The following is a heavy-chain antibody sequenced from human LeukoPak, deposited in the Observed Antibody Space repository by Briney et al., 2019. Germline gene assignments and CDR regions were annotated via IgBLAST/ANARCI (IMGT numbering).Heavy chain of an antibody. J-gene: IGHJ6*03. CDR2: ISSSGSTI. V-gene: IGHV3-48*04. CDR3: ARVISSSWPLHYYYMDV. D-gene: IGHD6-13*01. Sequence: GGSLRLFCAASGFTLRSYSTNWVRHAPGEGVVWVSYISSSGSTIYYADSVKGRFTISRDNAKNSLYLQINSLSAEDTAVYYCARVISSSWPLHYYYMDVWGKGTTVTVSS. CDR1: GFTLRSYS.